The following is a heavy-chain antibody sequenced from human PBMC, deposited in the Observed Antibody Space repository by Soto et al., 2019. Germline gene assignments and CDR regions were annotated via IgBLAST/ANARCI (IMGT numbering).Heavy chain of an antibody. CDR3: ARDSSRAPNYSNRKGIDY. CDR1: GGSISSGGYY. D-gene: IGHD4-4*01. Sequence: SETLSLTCTVSGGSISSGGYYWSWIRQHPGKGLEWIGYIYYSGSTYYNPSLKSRVTISVDTSKNQFSLKLSSVTAADTAVYYCARDSSRAPNYSNRKGIDYWGQGTLVTVSS. CDR2: IYYSGST. J-gene: IGHJ4*02. V-gene: IGHV4-31*03.